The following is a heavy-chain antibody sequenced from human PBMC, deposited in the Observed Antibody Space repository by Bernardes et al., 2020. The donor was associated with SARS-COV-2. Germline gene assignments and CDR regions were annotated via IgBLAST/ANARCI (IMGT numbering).Heavy chain of an antibody. CDR1: GFTFSSYA. Sequence: GSLRLSCAASGFTFSSYAMSWVRQAPGKGLEWVSAISGSGGSTYNADSVKGRFTISRDNSKNTLYLQMNSLRAEDTAVYYCATFTYYYDSSGYYGGIYWGQGTLVTVSS. J-gene: IGHJ4*02. D-gene: IGHD3-22*01. V-gene: IGHV3-23*01. CDR3: ATFTYYYDSSGYYGGIY. CDR2: ISGSGGST.